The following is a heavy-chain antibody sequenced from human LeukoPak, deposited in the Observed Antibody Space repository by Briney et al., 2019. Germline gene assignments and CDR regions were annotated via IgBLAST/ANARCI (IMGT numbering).Heavy chain of an antibody. CDR3: AREVSYGSGSYYDEYNWFDP. D-gene: IGHD3-10*01. V-gene: IGHV4-34*01. CDR2: INHSGST. CDR1: GGSFSGYY. Sequence: SATLSLTCAVYGGSFSGYYWSWIRQPPCKGLEWIGEINHSGSTNYNPSLKSRVTISVDTSKNQFSLKLSSVTAADTAVYYCAREVSYGSGSYYDEYNWFDPWGQGTLVTVSS. J-gene: IGHJ5*02.